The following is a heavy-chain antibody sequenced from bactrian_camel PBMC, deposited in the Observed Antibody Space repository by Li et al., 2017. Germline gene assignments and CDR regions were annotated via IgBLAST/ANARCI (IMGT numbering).Heavy chain of an antibody. CDR1: GFYFNTYA. V-gene: IGHV3S1*01. D-gene: IGHD6*01. CDR2: INPNRGGGAT. Sequence: HVQLVESGGDLVQPGGSLRVSCEGPGFYFNTYAIYWVRQAPGRGFEWISSINPNRGGGATSYADSVKGRFTISRDDAKNTLYLQLNSLKTEDTAMYFCAKCPGQYGHDTNCRRLTPRDIPGQGTQVTVS. J-gene: IGHJ4*01.